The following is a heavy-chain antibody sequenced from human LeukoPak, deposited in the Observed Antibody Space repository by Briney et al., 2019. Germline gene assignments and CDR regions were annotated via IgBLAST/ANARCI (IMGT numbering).Heavy chain of an antibody. CDR3: ARGVSDQN. V-gene: IGHV4-34*01. CDR2: ISNSGNN. CDR1: GVTFSGYY. Sequence: SETLSLTCAVYGVTFSGYYWRWIRQSPGKGLEYIGEISNSGNNKYNASLESRVIITLDTSKNEYSLTLTSVTAADRAVYDCARGVSDQNWGQGTLVTVSS. J-gene: IGHJ4*02.